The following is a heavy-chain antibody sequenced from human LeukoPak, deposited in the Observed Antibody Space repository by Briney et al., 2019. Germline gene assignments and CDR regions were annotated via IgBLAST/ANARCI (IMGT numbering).Heavy chain of an antibody. CDR1: GFTFGDYL. J-gene: IGHJ4*02. Sequence: PGGSLRLSCTASGFTFGDYLMSWFHQAPGKGLEWIGFISGGTTEYAASVKGRFTISRDDSTSIAYLQMNSLTTEDTAVYYCSRGSGWLSVYWGQGTLVTVSP. D-gene: IGHD6-19*01. CDR2: ISGGTT. V-gene: IGHV3-49*03. CDR3: SRGSGWLSVY.